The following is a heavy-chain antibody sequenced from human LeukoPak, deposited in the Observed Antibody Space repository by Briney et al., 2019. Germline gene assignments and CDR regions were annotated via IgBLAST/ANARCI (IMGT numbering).Heavy chain of an antibody. CDR2: INASDGRT. CDR1: GYTFTDYY. V-gene: IGHV1-46*01. D-gene: IGHD4-23*01. J-gene: IGHJ5*02. Sequence: ASVKVSCKASGYTFTDYYMHWVRQAPGQGLEWMGIINASDGRTSYAQKFQGRVTMTRDMSTSTDYMELSSLRSEDTAIYYCARDNSVEDNAWWFDPWGQGTLVTVSS. CDR3: ARDNSVEDNAWWFDP.